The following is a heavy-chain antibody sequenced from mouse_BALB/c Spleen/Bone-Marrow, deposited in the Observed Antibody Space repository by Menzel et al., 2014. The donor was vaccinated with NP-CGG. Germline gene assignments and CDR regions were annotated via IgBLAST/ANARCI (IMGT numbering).Heavy chain of an antibody. Sequence: QVQLQQPGTEVVRPGASVKLSCKASGYSFTTYWMNWVKQRPGQGLEWIGMIHPSDSETRLNQKFKDKATLTVDKSSSPAYMQLNSPTSEDSAVYYCAREKVYYGISWFAYWGQGTLVTVSA. D-gene: IGHD2-1*01. J-gene: IGHJ3*01. CDR3: AREKVYYGISWFAY. CDR2: IHPSDSET. V-gene: IGHV1-61*01. CDR1: GYSFTTYW.